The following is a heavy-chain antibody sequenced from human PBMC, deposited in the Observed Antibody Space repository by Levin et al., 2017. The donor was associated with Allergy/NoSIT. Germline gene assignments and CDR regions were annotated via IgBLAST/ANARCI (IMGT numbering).Heavy chain of an antibody. CDR2: INSNSGGT. D-gene: IGHD3-10*01. CDR1: GYTFIGYH. Sequence: ASVKVSCKASGYTFIGYHIHWVRQAPGQGLEWMGWINSNSGGTNSAQKFQGRVTMTRDTSISTAYMVLSRLTSDDTAVYYCARRPDYGSGSYWDNWGQGTLVTVSS. V-gene: IGHV1-2*02. J-gene: IGHJ4*02. CDR3: ARRPDYGSGSYWDN.